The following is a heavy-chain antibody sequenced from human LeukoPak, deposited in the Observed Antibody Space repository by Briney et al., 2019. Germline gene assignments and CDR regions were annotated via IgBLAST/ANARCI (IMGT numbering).Heavy chain of an antibody. CDR2: INPNSSGT. D-gene: IGHD3-22*01. Sequence: ASVKVSCKASGYTFTDYYMHWVRQAPGQGLEWMGWINPNSSGTNYAQKFQGRVTMTRDTSISPAYKELSRLRSGDTAVYYCARYYYDTSSVFDVWGQGTRVTVSS. CDR1: GYTFTDYY. V-gene: IGHV1-2*02. CDR3: ARYYYDTSSVFDV. J-gene: IGHJ3*01.